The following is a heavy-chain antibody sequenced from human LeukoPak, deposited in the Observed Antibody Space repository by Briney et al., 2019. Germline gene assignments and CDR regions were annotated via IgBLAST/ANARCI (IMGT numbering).Heavy chain of an antibody. CDR1: GYTLTELS. Sequence: ASVKVSRKVSGYTLTELSMHWVRQAPGKGLEWMGGFDPEDGEAIYAQKFQGRVTMTEDTSTDTAYMELSSLRSEDTAVYCCATGYSSSWDVSNYYFDYWGQGTLVTVSS. CDR3: ATGYSSSWDVSNYYFDY. V-gene: IGHV1-24*01. J-gene: IGHJ4*02. D-gene: IGHD6-13*01. CDR2: FDPEDGEA.